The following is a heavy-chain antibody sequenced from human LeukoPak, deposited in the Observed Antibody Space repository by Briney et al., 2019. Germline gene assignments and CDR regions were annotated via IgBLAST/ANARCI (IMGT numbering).Heavy chain of an antibody. CDR1: GFTFSSYA. CDR3: ARYRYDSSGKGIWFDP. J-gene: IGHJ5*02. CDR2: ISGSGGST. D-gene: IGHD3-22*01. V-gene: IGHV3-23*01. Sequence: GGSLRLSCAASGFTFSSYAMSWVRQAPGKGLEWVSAISGSGGSTYYADSVKGRFTISRDNSKNTLYLQMNSLRAEDTAVYYCARYRYDSSGKGIWFDPWGQGTLVTVSS.